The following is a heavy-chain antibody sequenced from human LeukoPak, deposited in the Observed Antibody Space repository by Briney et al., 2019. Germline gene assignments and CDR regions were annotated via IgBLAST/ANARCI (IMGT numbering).Heavy chain of an antibody. Sequence: GESLKISCKGSGYSFTSYWIGWVRQMPGKGLEWMGIIYPGDSDTRYSPSFQGQVTISADKSISTAYLQWSSLKASDTAMYYCARHVATTVTPDYYFDYWGQGTLVTVS. CDR2: IYPGDSDT. CDR3: ARHVATTVTPDYYFDY. CDR1: GYSFTSYW. J-gene: IGHJ4*02. D-gene: IGHD4-17*01. V-gene: IGHV5-51*01.